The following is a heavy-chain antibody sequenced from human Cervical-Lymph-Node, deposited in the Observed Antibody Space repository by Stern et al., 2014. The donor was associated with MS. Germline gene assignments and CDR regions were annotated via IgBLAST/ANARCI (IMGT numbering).Heavy chain of an antibody. CDR3: AREGIPGAGGTFDN. Sequence: VQLLESGAEVKKPGSSVKVSCKVSGGTFSSYTLNWVRQAPGQGLEWMGSIIPIFATTNYAQTFQGKVTITADGSTSTAYMEVSSLRSEDTDVYYCAREGIPGAGGTFDNWGQGTLVIVSS. CDR1: GGTFSSYT. D-gene: IGHD1-26*01. V-gene: IGHV1-69*18. CDR2: IIPIFATT. J-gene: IGHJ4*02.